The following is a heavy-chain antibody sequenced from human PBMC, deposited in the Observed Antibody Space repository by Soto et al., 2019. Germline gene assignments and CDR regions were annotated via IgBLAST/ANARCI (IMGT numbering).Heavy chain of an antibody. Sequence: EVQLVETGGGWIQPGGSLKLSCAASGFTVSSTYMSWVRQAPGKGLEWVSVLYGGGTTYYAGSVKGRFTISRDNSKNTLYLQLDSLRAEDTAVYYCARHRPTSSWPTALDYWGQGALVTVSS. CDR1: GFTVSSTY. D-gene: IGHD6-13*01. CDR3: ARHRPTSSWPTALDY. J-gene: IGHJ4*02. CDR2: LYGGGTT. V-gene: IGHV3-53*02.